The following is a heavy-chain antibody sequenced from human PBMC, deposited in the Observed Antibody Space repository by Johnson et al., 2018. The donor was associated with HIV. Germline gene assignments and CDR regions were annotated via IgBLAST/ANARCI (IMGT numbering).Heavy chain of an antibody. CDR3: ARERGPWKHLWLRDAFDI. V-gene: IGHV3-30*03. D-gene: IGHD5-18*01. Sequence: QMQLVESGGGLIQPGGSLRLSCAASGFTFSSYGMHWVRQAPGKGLEWVAVISYDGSNKYYADSVKGRFTISRDNAKKSLYLQMNSLRAEDTAMYYCARERGPWKHLWLRDAFDIWGQGTMVTVSS. J-gene: IGHJ3*02. CDR1: GFTFSSYG. CDR2: ISYDGSNK.